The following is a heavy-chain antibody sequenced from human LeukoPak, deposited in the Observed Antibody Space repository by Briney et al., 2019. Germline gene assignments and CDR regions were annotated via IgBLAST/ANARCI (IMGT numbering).Heavy chain of an antibody. J-gene: IGHJ4*02. CDR3: ATYCSGGSCYTGLYFDY. CDR2: IKQDGSEK. V-gene: IGHV3-7*01. D-gene: IGHD2-15*01. Sequence: GGSLRPSCAASGFTFSSYWMSWVRQAPGKGLEWVANIKQDGSEKYYVDSVKGRFAISRDNAKNSLYLQMNSLRAEDTAVYYCATYCSGGSCYTGLYFDYWGRGTLVTVSS. CDR1: GFTFSSYW.